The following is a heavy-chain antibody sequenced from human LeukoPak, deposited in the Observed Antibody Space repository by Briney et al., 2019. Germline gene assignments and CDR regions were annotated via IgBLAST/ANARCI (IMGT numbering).Heavy chain of an antibody. V-gene: IGHV4-59*01. D-gene: IGHD3-10*01. CDR1: GGSISSLY. CDR3: ARGGYYYLN. J-gene: IGHJ3*01. CDR2: IYDSGTT. Sequence: SETLSLTCTVSGGSISSLYWSWIRQPPGKGLEWIGYIYDSGTTNYNPSLKSRVTISVDTSKNQFSLKLGSVTAADTAVYYCARGGYYYLNWGQGTMVTVSS.